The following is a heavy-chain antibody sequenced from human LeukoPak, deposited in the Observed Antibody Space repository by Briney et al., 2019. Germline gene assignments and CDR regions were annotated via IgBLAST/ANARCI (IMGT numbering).Heavy chain of an antibody. D-gene: IGHD3-10*01. J-gene: IGHJ4*02. CDR1: GYTFTGYY. Sequence: ASVKVSCKASGYTFTGYYMHWVRQAPGQGLEWMGRINPNSGGTNYAQKFQGRVTMTRDTSISTAYMELSRLRSDDTAVYYCARDDSYYGSGSIDYWGQGTLVTVSS. CDR3: ARDDSYYGSGSIDY. CDR2: INPNSGGT. V-gene: IGHV1-2*06.